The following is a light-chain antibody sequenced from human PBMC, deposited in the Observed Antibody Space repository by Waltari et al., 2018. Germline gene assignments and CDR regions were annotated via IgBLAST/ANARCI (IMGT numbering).Light chain of an antibody. CDR2: DAS. CDR3: QQYSGYSGP. V-gene: IGKV1-5*01. CDR1: QSISSW. J-gene: IGKJ4*01. Sequence: DIQMTQSPSTLSASVGDRVTITCRASQSISSWLAWYQQKPGKAPKVLIYDASTLESGVPSRFSGSGSGTEFTLAISSLQPDDFATYYCQQYSGYSGPFGGGTKVEIK.